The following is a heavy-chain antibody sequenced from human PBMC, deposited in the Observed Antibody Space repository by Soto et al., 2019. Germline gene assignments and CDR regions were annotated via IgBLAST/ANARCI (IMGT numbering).Heavy chain of an antibody. CDR2: ISAYNGNT. J-gene: IGHJ4*02. CDR3: ARDRARILWFGEEIAY. CDR1: GYTFTSYG. V-gene: IGHV1-18*01. D-gene: IGHD3-10*01. Sequence: QVQLVQSGAEVKKPGASVKVSCKASGYTFTSYGISWVRQAPGQGLEWMGWISAYNGNTNYAQKLQGRVTMTTDTPTSTAYMELRSLRSDDTAVYYCARDRARILWFGEEIAYWGQGTLVTVSS.